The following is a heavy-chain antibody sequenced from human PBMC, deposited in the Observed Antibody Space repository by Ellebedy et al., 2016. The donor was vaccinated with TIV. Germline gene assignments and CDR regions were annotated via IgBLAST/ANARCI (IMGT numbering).Heavy chain of an antibody. D-gene: IGHD6-13*01. J-gene: IGHJ4*02. CDR3: ARSDGYSSSWYAVSDY. V-gene: IGHV3-11*01. CDR2: ISSSGDTL. CDR1: GFTLSDYY. Sequence: GGSLRLSXAASGFTLSDYYMSWIRQAPGKGLEWVSYISSSGDTLYQADSVMGRFTISRDNAKNSLYLQMNNLRAEDTALYYCARSDGYSSSWYAVSDYWGQGTLVTVSS.